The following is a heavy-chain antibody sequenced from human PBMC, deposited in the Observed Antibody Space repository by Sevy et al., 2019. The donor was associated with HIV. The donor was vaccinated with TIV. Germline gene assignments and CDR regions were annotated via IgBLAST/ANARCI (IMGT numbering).Heavy chain of an antibody. CDR3: ARRADGYNGLGYYFDY. CDR1: GYTFTSYG. D-gene: IGHD5-12*01. Sequence: ASVKVSCKASGYTFTSYGISWVRQAPGQGLEWMGWISAYNGNTNYAQKLQGRVTMTTDTSTSTAYMELRSLGSDDTAVYYCARRADGYNGLGYYFDYWGQGTLVTVSS. J-gene: IGHJ4*02. CDR2: ISAYNGNT. V-gene: IGHV1-18*01.